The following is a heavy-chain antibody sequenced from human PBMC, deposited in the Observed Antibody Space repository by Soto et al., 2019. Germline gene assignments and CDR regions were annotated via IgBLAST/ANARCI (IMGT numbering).Heavy chain of an antibody. CDR2: ISSSGSTI. D-gene: IGHD3-22*01. CDR3: ARDRLTITMIVVEPDASDI. CDR1: GFTFSDYY. V-gene: IGHV3-11*01. J-gene: IGHJ3*02. Sequence: PGESLKISCAASGFTFSDYYMSWIRQAPGKGLEWVSYISSSGSTIYYADSVKGRFTISRDNAKNSLYLQMNSLRAEDTAVYYCARDRLTITMIVVEPDASDIWGQGTMVTVSS.